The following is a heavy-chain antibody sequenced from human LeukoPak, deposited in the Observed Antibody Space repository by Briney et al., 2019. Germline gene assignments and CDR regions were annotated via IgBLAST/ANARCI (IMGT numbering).Heavy chain of an antibody. V-gene: IGHV3-48*03. CDR3: ARRYCSSTSCYGDYYGMDV. J-gene: IGHJ6*02. Sequence: GGSLRLSCAASGFTFSSHEMTGVRQAPGKGLEWVSYISSSGSTKKYADSVKGRFTISRDNSKNSLYLQLNSLRAEDTAVYYCARRYCSSTSCYGDYYGMDVWGQGTTVTVSS. CDR2: ISSSGSTK. D-gene: IGHD2-2*01. CDR1: GFTFSSHE.